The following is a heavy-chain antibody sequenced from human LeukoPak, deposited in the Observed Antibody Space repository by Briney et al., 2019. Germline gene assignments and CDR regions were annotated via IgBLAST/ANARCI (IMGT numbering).Heavy chain of an antibody. CDR3: TRWPVTTENYFDY. J-gene: IGHJ4*02. V-gene: IGHV4-39*01. CDR1: GGSISSGSYY. D-gene: IGHD4-11*01. Sequence: SETLSLACTVSGGSISSGSYYWGWIRQPPGKGLEWIGSIYHSGSTYYNPSLKSRVTISVDTSKNQFSLKLSSVTAAHTAVYYCTRWPVTTENYFDYWGQGTLVTVSS. CDR2: IYHSGST.